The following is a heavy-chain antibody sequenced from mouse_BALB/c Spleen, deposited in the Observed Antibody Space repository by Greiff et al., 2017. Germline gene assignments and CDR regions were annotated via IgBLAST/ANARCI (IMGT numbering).Heavy chain of an antibody. J-gene: IGHJ4*01. V-gene: IGHV3-6*02. CDR2: ISYDGSN. CDR3: ASLYYGSSYDAMDY. Sequence: ESGPGLVKPSQSLSLTCSVTGYSITSGYYWNWIRQFPGNKLEWMGYISYDGSNNCNPSLKNRISITRDTSKNQFFLKLNSVTTEDTATYYCASLYYGSSYDAMDYWGQGTSVTVSS. CDR1: GYSITSGYY. D-gene: IGHD1-1*01.